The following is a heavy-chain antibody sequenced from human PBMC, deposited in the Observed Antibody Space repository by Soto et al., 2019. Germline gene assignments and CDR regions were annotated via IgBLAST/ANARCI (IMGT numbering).Heavy chain of an antibody. CDR3: ARGGVAARKGRWFDP. CDR1: GGSISGHY. D-gene: IGHD6-25*01. V-gene: IGHV4-59*11. CDR2: IHYSGST. J-gene: IGHJ5*02. Sequence: PSETLSLTCTVSGGSISGHYWIWIRQPPGEGMEWIGYIHYSGSTNYNPSLRSRVTISVDTPKNQFSLKVNSMTAADTAIYYCARGGVAARKGRWFDPWGQGALVTVSS.